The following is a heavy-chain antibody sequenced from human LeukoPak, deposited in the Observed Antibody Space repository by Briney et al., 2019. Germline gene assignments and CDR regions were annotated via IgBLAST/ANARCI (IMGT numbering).Heavy chain of an antibody. CDR3: ASQRDCSSTGCYEDY. D-gene: IGHD2-2*01. J-gene: IGHJ4*02. V-gene: IGHV4-30-2*01. Sequence: SETLSLTCAVSGGSISSGGYSWSWIRQPPGRGLEWIGYIYHSGSTYYNPSLKSRVTISVDRSKNQFSLKLSSVTAADTAVYYCASQRDCSSTGCYEDYWGQGTLVTVSS. CDR1: GGSISSGGYS. CDR2: IYHSGST.